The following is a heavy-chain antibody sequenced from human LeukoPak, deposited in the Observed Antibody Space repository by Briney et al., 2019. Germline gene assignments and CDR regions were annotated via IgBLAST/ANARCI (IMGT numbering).Heavy chain of an antibody. Sequence: SETLSLTCAVYGGSFSGYYWSWIRQPPGKGLEWIGEINHSGSTNYNPSLKSRVTISVDTSKNQFSLKLSSVTAADTAVYYCATDGSSGYPPTGFDYWGQGTLVTVSS. V-gene: IGHV4-34*01. CDR3: ATDGSSGYPPTGFDY. CDR2: INHSGST. D-gene: IGHD3-22*01. CDR1: GGSFSGYY. J-gene: IGHJ4*02.